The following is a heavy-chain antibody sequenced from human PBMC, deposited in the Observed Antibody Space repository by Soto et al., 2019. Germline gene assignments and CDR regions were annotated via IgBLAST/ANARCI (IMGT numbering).Heavy chain of an antibody. CDR2: IYYSGST. CDR1: GGSINYFY. J-gene: IGHJ4*02. D-gene: IGHD6-6*01. CDR3: ARVGGVAARTFDY. Sequence: SETLSLTCTVSGGSINYFYWGWIRQPPGKGLEWIGYIYYSGSTDYNPSLKGRVTISVDTSKNQFSLKLRSATAADTAVYYCARVGGVAARTFDYWGQGTLVTVSS. V-gene: IGHV4-59*01.